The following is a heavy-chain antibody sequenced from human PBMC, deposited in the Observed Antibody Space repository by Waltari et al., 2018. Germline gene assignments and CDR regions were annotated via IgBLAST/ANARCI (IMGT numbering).Heavy chain of an antibody. J-gene: IGHJ3*02. V-gene: IGHV4-4*07. D-gene: IGHD2-21*02. CDR1: GGSISSYY. CDR2: IYTSGST. Sequence: QVQLQESGPGLVKPSETLSLTCTVSGGSISSYYWSWIRQPAGKGLEWIGRIYTSGSTNYNPSPKSRVTISVDKSKNQFSLKLSSVTAADTAVYYCARELHIVVVTATQTNAFDIWGQGTMVTVSS. CDR3: ARELHIVVVTATQTNAFDI.